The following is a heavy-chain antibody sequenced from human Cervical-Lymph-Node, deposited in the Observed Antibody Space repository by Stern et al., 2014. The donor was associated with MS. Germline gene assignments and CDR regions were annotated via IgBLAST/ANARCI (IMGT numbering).Heavy chain of an antibody. CDR1: GGSVSSGSYY. V-gene: IGHV4-61*01. D-gene: IGHD3-3*01. Sequence: QVQLQESGPGLVKPSETLSLTCTVSGGSVSSGSYYWSWIRQPPGKGLEWIGYIYFSGSTNYKPFLKSRVTISVDTSKNQFSLKLSSVTAADTAVYYCARVSYDFWSGYYPFDYWGQGTLVTVSS. J-gene: IGHJ4*02. CDR3: ARVSYDFWSGYYPFDY. CDR2: IYFSGST.